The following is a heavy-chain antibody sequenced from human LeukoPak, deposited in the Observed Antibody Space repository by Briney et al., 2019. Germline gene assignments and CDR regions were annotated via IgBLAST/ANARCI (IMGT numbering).Heavy chain of an antibody. CDR1: GFTFSSYA. V-gene: IGHV3-30-3*01. CDR2: ISYDGSNK. J-gene: IGHJ5*02. D-gene: IGHD1-26*01. CDR3: ARDGGSGSYFPYNWFDP. Sequence: GGSLRLSCAASGFTFSSYAMHWVRQAPGKGLEWVAVISYDGSNKYYADSVKGRFTISRDNSKNTLYLQMYSLRAEDTAVYYCARDGGSGSYFPYNWFDPWGQGTLVTVSS.